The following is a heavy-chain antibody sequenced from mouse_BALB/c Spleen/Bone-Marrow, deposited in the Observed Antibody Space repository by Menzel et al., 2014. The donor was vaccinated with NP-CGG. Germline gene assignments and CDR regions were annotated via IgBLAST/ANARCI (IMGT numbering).Heavy chain of an antibody. D-gene: IGHD1-1*01. CDR2: INTYSGNT. Sequence: VHLVESGPELVRPGVSVKISCKGSGYTFXDYAMHWVKQSHAKSLEWIGVINTYSGNTNYNQNFKGKATMTVDKSSSTAFMELARLTYEDSAIYYCAREGYASTAWFAYWGQGTLVTVSA. CDR1: GYTFXDYA. CDR3: AREGYASTAWFAY. J-gene: IGHJ3*01. V-gene: IGHV1-67*01.